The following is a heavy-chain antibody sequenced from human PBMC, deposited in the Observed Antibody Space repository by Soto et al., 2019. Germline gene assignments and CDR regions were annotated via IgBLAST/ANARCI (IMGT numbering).Heavy chain of an antibody. CDR1: GYSVRGDSY. CDR2: IYHGGTT. V-gene: IGHV4-38-2*02. Sequence: SETLSLTCTVSGYSVRGDSYWGWIRQPPGKGPEWIASIYHGGTTFYNPSLKSRITISIDTSNNQFSLKLRSVTAADTAVYYCARVHVMVVAGSTFDYWGHGTLVTVSS. J-gene: IGHJ4*01. D-gene: IGHD6-19*01. CDR3: ARVHVMVVAGSTFDY.